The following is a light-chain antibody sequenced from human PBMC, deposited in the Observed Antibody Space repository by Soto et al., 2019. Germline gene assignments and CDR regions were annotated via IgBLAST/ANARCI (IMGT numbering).Light chain of an antibody. CDR3: AAWDDSLNGVV. Sequence: QSVLTQPPSASGTPGQRVTISCSGSSSNIGSNTVNWYQQLPGTAHKLLIYSNNQRPSGVPDRFSGSKSGTSASLAISGLQSEDDADYYCAAWDDSLNGVVFGGGTKLTVL. V-gene: IGLV1-44*01. CDR2: SNN. CDR1: SSNIGSNT. J-gene: IGLJ2*01.